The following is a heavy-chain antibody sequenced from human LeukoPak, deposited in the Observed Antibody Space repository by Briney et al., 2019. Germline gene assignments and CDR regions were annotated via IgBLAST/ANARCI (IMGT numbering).Heavy chain of an antibody. D-gene: IGHD6-13*01. V-gene: IGHV3-23*01. J-gene: IGHJ6*02. CDR1: GFTFRSYA. CDR2: ITDSDSGT. CDR3: AKAYGYSSSWTSNYYFYGLDV. Sequence: GGSLRLSCAASGFTFRSYAMSWVRQAPGKGLEWVSGITDSDSGTYYADSVKGRFTISGDNSKNTLYLQMNSLRAEDTAVYYCAKAYGYSSSWTSNYYFYGLDVWGQGTTVTVSS.